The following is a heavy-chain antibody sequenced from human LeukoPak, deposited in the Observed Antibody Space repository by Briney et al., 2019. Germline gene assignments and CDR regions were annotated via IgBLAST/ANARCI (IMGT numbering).Heavy chain of an antibody. Sequence: GGSLRLSCAASGFTVSSNYMSWVRQGPGKGLECVSVISNDGDTYYADSVKGRFTISRDNAKNSLYLQMNSLRAEDTAVYYCARERERGQTYMDVWGKGTTVTISS. CDR1: GFTVSSNY. D-gene: IGHD3/OR15-3a*01. CDR2: ISNDGDT. J-gene: IGHJ6*03. CDR3: ARERERGQTYMDV. V-gene: IGHV3-66*01.